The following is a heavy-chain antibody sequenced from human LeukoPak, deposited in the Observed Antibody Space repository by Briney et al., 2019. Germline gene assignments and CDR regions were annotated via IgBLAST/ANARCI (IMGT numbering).Heavy chain of an antibody. D-gene: IGHD2-15*01. J-gene: IGHJ6*03. Sequence: PGGSLRLSCAASGFTFSSYSMNWVRQAPGKGLEGVSSISSSSSNIYYADSVKGRFTISRDNAKNSLYLQMNSLRTEDTAFYYCARATQSYYYYLDVWGTGTTVTVSS. V-gene: IGHV3-21*04. CDR1: GFTFSSYS. CDR2: ISSSSSNI. CDR3: ARATQSYYYYLDV.